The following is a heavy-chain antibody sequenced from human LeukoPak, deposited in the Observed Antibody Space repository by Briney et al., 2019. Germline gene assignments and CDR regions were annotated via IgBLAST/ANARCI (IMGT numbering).Heavy chain of an antibody. J-gene: IGHJ4*02. D-gene: IGHD3-22*01. CDR1: SHSISTGYY. V-gene: IGHV4-38-2*01. CDR3: ARADYYDSSGCDY. Sequence: PSETLSLTCAVSSHSISTGYYWGWIRQPPGKGLEWIGSVYHSGSTYYNPSLKSRVTISVDTSKNQFSLKLSSLTAADTAVYYCARADYYDSSGCDYWGQGTLVTVSS. CDR2: VYHSGST.